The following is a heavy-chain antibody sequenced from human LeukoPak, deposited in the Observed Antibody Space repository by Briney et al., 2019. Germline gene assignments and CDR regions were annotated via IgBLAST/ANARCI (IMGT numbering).Heavy chain of an antibody. CDR2: IRYDGSNK. D-gene: IGHD6-6*01. J-gene: IGHJ4*02. CDR3: AKDYSSSLYC. Sequence: GGSLRLSCAASGFTFSSYGMHWVRQAPGKGLEWVAFIRYDGSNKYYADSVKGRFAISRDNSKNTLYLQMNSLRAEDTAVYYCAKDYSSSLYCWGQGTLVTVSS. CDR1: GFTFSSYG. V-gene: IGHV3-30*02.